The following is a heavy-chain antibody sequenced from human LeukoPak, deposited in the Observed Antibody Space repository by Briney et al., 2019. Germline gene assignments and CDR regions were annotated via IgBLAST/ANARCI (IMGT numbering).Heavy chain of an antibody. CDR2: INHSGST. V-gene: IGHV4-39*07. Sequence: SETLSLTCTVSGGSISSSSYYWGWIRQPPGKGLEWIGEINHSGSTNYNPSLKSRVTISVDTSKNQFSLKLSSVTAADTAVYYCARRNRYSYGPNWFDPWGQGTLVTVSS. D-gene: IGHD5-18*01. J-gene: IGHJ5*02. CDR3: ARRNRYSYGPNWFDP. CDR1: GGSISSSSYY.